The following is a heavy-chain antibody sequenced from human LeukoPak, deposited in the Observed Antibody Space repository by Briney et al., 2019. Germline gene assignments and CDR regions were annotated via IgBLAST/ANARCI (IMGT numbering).Heavy chain of an antibody. J-gene: IGHJ4*02. D-gene: IGHD3-22*01. CDR3: AREAFDSSGYNY. CDR2: INPNSGGT. CDR1: GYTFTGYY. Sequence: GASAKVSCKASGYTFTGYYMHWVRQAPGQGLEWMGWINPNSGGTNYAQKFQGRVTMTRDTSISTAYMELSRLRSDDTAVYYCAREAFDSSGYNYWGQGTLVTVSS. V-gene: IGHV1-2*02.